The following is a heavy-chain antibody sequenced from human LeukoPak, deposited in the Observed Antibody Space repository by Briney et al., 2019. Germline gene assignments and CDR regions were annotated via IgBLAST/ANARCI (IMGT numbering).Heavy chain of an antibody. D-gene: IGHD6-19*01. V-gene: IGHV1-8*01. CDR2: TNPNSGNT. CDR3: ARGRGSGHKENWFDP. CDR1: GYTFTTYD. Sequence: GASVTVSCKASGYTFTTYDINWVRQATGQGLEWMGWTNPNSGNTGYTQKFQGRVTMTRNTSISTAYMELSSLRSEDTAVYYCARGRGSGHKENWFDPWGQGTLVTVSS. J-gene: IGHJ5*02.